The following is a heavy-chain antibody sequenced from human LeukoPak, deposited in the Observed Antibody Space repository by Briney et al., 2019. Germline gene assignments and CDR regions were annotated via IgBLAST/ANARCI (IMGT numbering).Heavy chain of an antibody. D-gene: IGHD2-21*02. CDR3: ARGRHTIVVVTAIGY. J-gene: IGHJ4*02. V-gene: IGHV3-30-3*01. CDR1: GFTFSVYA. CDR2: LSYDGNIK. Sequence: PGGSLRLSCAASGFTFSVYAMHWVRQAPGKGLEWVAVLSYDGNIKYYADAVKGRFTISRDNSKNTLYLQMNSLRAEDTAVYYCARGRHTIVVVTAIGYWGQGTLVTVSS.